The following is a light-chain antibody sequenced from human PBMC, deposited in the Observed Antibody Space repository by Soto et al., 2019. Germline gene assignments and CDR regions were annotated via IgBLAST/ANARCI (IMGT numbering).Light chain of an antibody. Sequence: DIQMTQSPPFLSASVGDRVTITCRASQSTGGWLAWYQQKPGKAPNLLVYKASILESGVPSRFSGSGSGTEFTLTISSLQPADSATYYCQQYNRLYTFGQGTKVDIK. CDR2: KAS. CDR3: QQYNRLYT. V-gene: IGKV1-5*03. CDR1: QSTGGW. J-gene: IGKJ2*01.